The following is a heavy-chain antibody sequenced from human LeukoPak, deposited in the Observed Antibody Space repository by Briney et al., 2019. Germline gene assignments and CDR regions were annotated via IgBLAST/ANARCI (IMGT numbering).Heavy chain of an antibody. D-gene: IGHD1-26*01. Sequence: PGGSLRLSCAVSGFSVNDNYMSWVRQAPGKGLQWVSVMFPDGRTYYADSVKGRFTISRDNSANTLYLQMNSLRAEDTALYYCAKHSGSYFIYYVDSWGQGTLVTVSS. CDR2: MFPDGRT. CDR1: GFSVNDNY. J-gene: IGHJ4*02. CDR3: AKHSGSYFIYYVDS. V-gene: IGHV3-53*01.